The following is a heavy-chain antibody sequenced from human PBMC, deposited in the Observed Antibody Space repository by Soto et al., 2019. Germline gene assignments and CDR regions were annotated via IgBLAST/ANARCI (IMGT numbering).Heavy chain of an antibody. D-gene: IGHD2-2*01. J-gene: IGHJ6*02. V-gene: IGHV1-2*04. CDR2: INPNSGGT. CDR3: ARDQCISTSCYAARNYYGMDV. Sequence: GLEWMGWINPNSGGTNYAQKFQGWVTMTRDTSISTAYMELSRLRSDDTAVYYCARDQCISTSCYAARNYYGMDVWGQGTTVTVS.